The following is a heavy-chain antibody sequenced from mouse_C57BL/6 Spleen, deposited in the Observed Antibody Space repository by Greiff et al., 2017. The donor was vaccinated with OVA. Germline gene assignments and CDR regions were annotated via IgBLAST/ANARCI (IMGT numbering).Heavy chain of an antibody. V-gene: IGHV1-15*01. CDR3: TREVYYYGSSYWYFDV. J-gene: IGHJ1*03. CDR2: IDPETGGT. D-gene: IGHD1-1*01. CDR1: GYTFTDYE. Sequence: VQRVESGAELVRPGASVTLSCKASGYTFTDYEMHWVKQTPVHGLEWIGAIDPETGGTAYNQKFKGKAILTADESSSTAYMELRSLTSEDSAVYYCTREVYYYGSSYWYFDVWGTGTTVTVSS.